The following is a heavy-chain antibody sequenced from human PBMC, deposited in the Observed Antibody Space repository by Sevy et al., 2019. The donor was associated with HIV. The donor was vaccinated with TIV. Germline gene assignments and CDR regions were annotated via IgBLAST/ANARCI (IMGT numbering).Heavy chain of an antibody. V-gene: IGHV3-23*01. CDR3: ATPQGGEVYYFDY. CDR2: ISGSGGST. CDR1: GFTFSSYA. Sequence: GGSLRLSCAASGFTFSSYAMSWVRQAPGKGLEWVSAISGSGGSTYYADSVKGRFTISRDNSKNTLYLQMNSLRAKDTAVYYCATPQGGEVYYFDYWGQGTLVTVSS. J-gene: IGHJ4*02. D-gene: IGHD2-21*01.